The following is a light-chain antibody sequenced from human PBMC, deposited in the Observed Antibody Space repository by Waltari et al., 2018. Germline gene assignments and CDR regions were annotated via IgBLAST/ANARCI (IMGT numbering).Light chain of an antibody. CDR1: SSDVGFYNY. Sequence: QSALTQPASVSGSPGQSITISCTGTSSDVGFYNYVSWYQQYPGKAPKLIIYDVFQRPSGVSSRFSGSKSGNTASLTISGLQTEDEGDYYCNSYAGSSSWVFGGGTKLTVL. V-gene: IGLV2-14*03. J-gene: IGLJ3*02. CDR2: DVF. CDR3: NSYAGSSSWV.